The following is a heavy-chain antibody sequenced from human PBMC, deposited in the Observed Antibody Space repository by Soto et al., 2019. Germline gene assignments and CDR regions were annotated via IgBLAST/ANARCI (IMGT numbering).Heavy chain of an antibody. D-gene: IGHD3-22*01. J-gene: IGHJ4*02. CDR1: GFSFSDYA. V-gene: IGHV3-23*01. CDR2: ISGTGATR. CDR3: AKAYDYYDSSGYYSKDFFDY. Sequence: GGSLRLSCATSGFSFSDYALIWVRQAPGKGLEWVSGISGTGATRNYADSVRGRFTISRDHSKRTVYLQMNSLRVEDTAVYYCAKAYDYYDSSGYYSKDFFDYWGQGSLVTVSS.